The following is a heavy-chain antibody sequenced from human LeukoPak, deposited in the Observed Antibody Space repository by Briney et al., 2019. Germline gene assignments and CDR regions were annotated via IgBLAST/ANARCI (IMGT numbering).Heavy chain of an antibody. D-gene: IGHD6-6*01. J-gene: IGHJ5*02. V-gene: IGHV3-74*01. CDR2: INSDGSST. CDR3: ASLASVVAARPGFWFDP. CDR1: GFTFSSYW. Sequence: GGSLRLSCAASGFTFSSYWMTWVRQAPGKGLVWVSRINSDGSSTSYADSVKGRFTISRDNAKNTPYLQMNSLRAEDTAVYYCASLASVVAARPGFWFDPWGQGTLVTVSS.